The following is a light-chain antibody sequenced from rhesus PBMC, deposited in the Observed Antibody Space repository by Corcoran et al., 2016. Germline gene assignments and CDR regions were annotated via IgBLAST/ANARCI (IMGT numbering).Light chain of an antibody. J-gene: IGKJ3*01. CDR3: QHGYGTPFT. CDR1: ENVNKI. V-gene: IGKV1-74*01. Sequence: DIQMTQSPSSLSGSVGDRVTITCRASENVNKILNWNQQKAGKAPKLLISQAYTFQRGVPSRFSASGSGTDYTLTISSLQPEDVATYYCQHGYGTPFTFGPGTKLDI. CDR2: QAY.